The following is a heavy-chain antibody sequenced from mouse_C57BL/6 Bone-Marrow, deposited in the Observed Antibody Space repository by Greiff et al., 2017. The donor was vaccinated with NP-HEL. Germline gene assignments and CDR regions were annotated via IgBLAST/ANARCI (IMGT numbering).Heavy chain of an antibody. CDR1: GFTFSDYY. CDR2: INYDGSST. V-gene: IGHV5-16*01. Sequence: EVKLVESEGGLVQPGSSMKLSCTASGFTFSDYYMAWVRQVPEKGLEWVANINYDGSSTYYLDSLKSRFIISRDNAKNILYLQMSSLKSEDTATYYCARVYSNYLAYWGQGTLVTVSA. J-gene: IGHJ3*01. D-gene: IGHD2-5*01. CDR3: ARVYSNYLAY.